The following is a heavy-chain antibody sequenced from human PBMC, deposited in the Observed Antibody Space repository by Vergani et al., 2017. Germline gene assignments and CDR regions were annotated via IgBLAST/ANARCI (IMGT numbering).Heavy chain of an antibody. CDR2: ISGYNGNP. D-gene: IGHD2-2*01. CDR3: ARAVQYCTSTSCYPTYYYYMDV. Sequence: QVQLVQSGAEVKKPGASVKVSCKASGYTFTSYGISWVRQAPGQGLEWMGWISGYNGNPHYVGNFQGRVKMTKDTATSTAYMELRSLRADDTAVYYCARAVQYCTSTSCYPTYYYYMDVWGKGTTVIVSS. CDR1: GYTFTSYG. J-gene: IGHJ6*03. V-gene: IGHV1-18*01.